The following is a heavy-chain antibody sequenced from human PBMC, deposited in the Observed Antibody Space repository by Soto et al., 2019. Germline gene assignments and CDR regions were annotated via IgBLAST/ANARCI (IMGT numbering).Heavy chain of an antibody. CDR3: ERDGSLTPFREASLGVYYYYGIDV. D-gene: IGHD3-10*01. J-gene: IGHJ6*02. CDR2: ISSSSSYI. Sequence: EVQLVESGGGLVKPGGSLRLSCAASGFTFSSYSMNWVRQAPGKGLEWVSSISSSSSYIYYADSVKGRFTIYRDNAKNSLDLQMNRLRAEDTAVYYCERDGSLTPFREASLGVYYYYGIDVWGQGTTVTV. CDR1: GFTFSSYS. V-gene: IGHV3-21*01.